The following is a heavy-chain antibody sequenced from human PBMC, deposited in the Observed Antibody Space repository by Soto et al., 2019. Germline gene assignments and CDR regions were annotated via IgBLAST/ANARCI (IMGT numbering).Heavy chain of an antibody. CDR1: GASVSSGY. CDR3: ARSYYDSTGFAVDP. Sequence: QMQLQESGPGLVKPSETLALTCTVSGASVSSGYWRWIRQPPGKGLEWIGFMYFGGSFNYNPSLASRATISVETSKNQFSMKVTSVTAADTAVYYCARSYYDSTGFAVDPWGQGTLVTVSS. V-gene: IGHV4-59*02. D-gene: IGHD3-22*01. CDR2: MYFGGSF. J-gene: IGHJ5*02.